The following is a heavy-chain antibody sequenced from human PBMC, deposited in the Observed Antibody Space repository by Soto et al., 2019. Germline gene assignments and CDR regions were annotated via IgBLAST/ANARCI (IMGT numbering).Heavy chain of an antibody. CDR1: GFTFSAYG. J-gene: IGHJ5*01. V-gene: IGHV3-30-3*01. Sequence: TGGSLRLSCAASGFTFSAYGLHWVRQAPGKGLEWVALISYDGTDKTYADSVKGRFTISRDNSQNTLSLQMNSLGPEDTAVYYCERYILPTVKRLIDPWCPGTLVTVST. CDR3: ERYILPTVKRLIDP. CDR2: ISYDGTDK. D-gene: IGHD2-2*01.